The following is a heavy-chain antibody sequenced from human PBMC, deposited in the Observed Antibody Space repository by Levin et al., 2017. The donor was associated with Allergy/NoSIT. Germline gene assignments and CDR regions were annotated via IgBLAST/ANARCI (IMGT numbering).Heavy chain of an antibody. Sequence: PGGSLRLSCAVYGGAFSGYYWSWIRQPPGKGLEWIGEINHSGSTNYNPSLKSRVTITVDTSKNQFSLHLISVTAADTAVYYCARGGFRVAPASGTDPHYFDYWGQGTLVTVSS. V-gene: IGHV4-34*01. J-gene: IGHJ4*02. CDR3: ARGGFRVAPASGTDPHYFDY. D-gene: IGHD6-13*01. CDR1: GGAFSGYY. CDR2: INHSGST.